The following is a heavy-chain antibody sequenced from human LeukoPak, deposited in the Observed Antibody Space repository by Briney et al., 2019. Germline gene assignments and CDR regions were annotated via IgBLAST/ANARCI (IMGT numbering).Heavy chain of an antibody. V-gene: IGHV3-7*01. J-gene: IGHJ6*02. CDR3: ARGIAAAGIVPQSYGMDV. D-gene: IGHD6-13*01. CDR1: GFTFSSYW. CDR2: IKQDGSEK. Sequence: PGGSLRLSCAASGFTFSSYWMSWVRQAPGKGLEWVANIKQDGSEKYYVDSVKGRFTISRDNAKNSLYLQMNSLRAEDTAVYYCARGIAAAGIVPQSYGMDVWGQGTTVTVSS.